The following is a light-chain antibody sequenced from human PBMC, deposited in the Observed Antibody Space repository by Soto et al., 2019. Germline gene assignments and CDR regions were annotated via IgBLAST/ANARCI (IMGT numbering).Light chain of an antibody. CDR3: TSWTTSTTMI. CDR1: SRDIGAYNF. V-gene: IGLV2-14*03. J-gene: IGLJ2*01. Sequence: QSVLTQPASVSGSPGPSITLSCTGNSRDIGAYNFVSWYQQHPGKAPKLMLYDVNIRPSGVSNRFSGSKSGNTASLTISGLQAEDEADYYCTSWTTSTTMIFGGGTKVTVL. CDR2: DVN.